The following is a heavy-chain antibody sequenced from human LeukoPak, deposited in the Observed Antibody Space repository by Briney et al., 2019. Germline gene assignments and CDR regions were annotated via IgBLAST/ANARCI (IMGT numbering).Heavy chain of an antibody. CDR3: ARRFLGIAVAGTFDY. CDR1: GYTFTSYG. J-gene: IGHJ4*02. Sequence: ASVKVSCKASGYTFTSYGISWVRQAPGQGLEWMGWISAYNGNTNYAQKLQGRVIMTTDTSTSTAYMELRSLRSDDTAVYYCARRFLGIAVAGTFDYWGQGTLVTVSS. CDR2: ISAYNGNT. D-gene: IGHD6-19*01. V-gene: IGHV1-18*04.